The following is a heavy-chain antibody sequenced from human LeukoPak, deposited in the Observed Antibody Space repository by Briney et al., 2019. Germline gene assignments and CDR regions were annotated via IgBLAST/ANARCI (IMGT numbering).Heavy chain of an antibody. V-gene: IGHV5-51*01. J-gene: IGHJ6*03. Sequence: GESLKISXKGSGYSLTSYWIGWVLQMPGKGLEWMGIIYPGDSDTRYSPSFQGQVTISADKSISTAYLQWSSLKASDTAMYYCARSSIGYYYYYYMDVWGKGTTVTVSS. D-gene: IGHD6-6*01. CDR1: GYSLTSYW. CDR3: ARSSIGYYYYYYMDV. CDR2: IYPGDSDT.